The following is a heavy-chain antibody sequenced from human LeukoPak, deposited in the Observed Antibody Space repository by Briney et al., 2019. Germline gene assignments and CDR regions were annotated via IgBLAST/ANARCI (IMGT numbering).Heavy chain of an antibody. Sequence: PSETLSLTCAVYGGSFSGYYWSWIRQPPGKGLEWIGEINHSGSTNYNPSLKSRVTISVDTSKNQFSLKLSSVTAADTAVYYCARVRTSHYYDSSGYRDDAFDIWGQGTMVTVSS. CDR2: INHSGST. CDR3: ARVRTSHYYDSSGYRDDAFDI. CDR1: GGSFSGYY. J-gene: IGHJ3*02. V-gene: IGHV4-34*09. D-gene: IGHD3-22*01.